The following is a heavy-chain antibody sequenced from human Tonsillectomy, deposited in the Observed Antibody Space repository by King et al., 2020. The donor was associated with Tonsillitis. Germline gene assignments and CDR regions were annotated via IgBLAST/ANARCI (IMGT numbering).Heavy chain of an antibody. CDR3: AKDLRGHIYGLAPFDF. CDR2: IRHDGGHK. J-gene: IGHJ4*01. D-gene: IGHD5-18*01. Sequence: VQLVESGGGVVQPGGSLRLSCSASGFTFSDYGMHWVRQAPGKGLEWLTFIRHDGGHKRYLGPVKGRFTVSRDNSKSTLHLQIDSLTAEDTALYYFAKDLRGHIYGLAPFDFWGQGTLVTVSS. V-gene: IGHV3-30*02. CDR1: GFTFSDYG.